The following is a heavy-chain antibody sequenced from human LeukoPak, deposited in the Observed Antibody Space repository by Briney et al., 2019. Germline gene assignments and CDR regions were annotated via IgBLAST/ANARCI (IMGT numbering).Heavy chain of an antibody. CDR2: MNPNSGNT. V-gene: IGHV1-8*03. Sequence: PSVKLSCKASGYTFTSYDINWVRQATGQGLEWMGWMNPNSGNTGYAQKFQGRVTITRNTSISTAYMELSSLRSEDTAVYYCAGASRYYYDSSGYYYDFNWFDPWGQGTLVTVSS. CDR3: AGASRYYYDSSGYYYDFNWFDP. J-gene: IGHJ5*02. CDR1: GYTFTSYD. D-gene: IGHD3-22*01.